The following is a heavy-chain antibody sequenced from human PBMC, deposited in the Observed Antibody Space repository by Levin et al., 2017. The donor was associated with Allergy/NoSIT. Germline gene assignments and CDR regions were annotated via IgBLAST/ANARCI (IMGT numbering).Heavy chain of an antibody. CDR2: IYYSGST. V-gene: IGHV4-30-4*01. CDR1: GGSISSGDYY. CDR3: AREYDYVWGSYRNNDYFDY. D-gene: IGHD3-16*02. Sequence: SQTLSLTCTVSGGSISSGDYYWSWIRQPPGKGLEWIGYIYYSGSTYYNPSLKSRVTISVDTSKNQFSLKLSSVTAADTAVYYCAREYDYVWGSYRNNDYFDYWGQGTLVTVSS. J-gene: IGHJ4*02.